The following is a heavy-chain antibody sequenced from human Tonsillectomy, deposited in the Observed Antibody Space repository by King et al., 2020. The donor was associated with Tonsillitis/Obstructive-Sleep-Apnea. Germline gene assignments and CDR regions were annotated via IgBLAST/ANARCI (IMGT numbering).Heavy chain of an antibody. Sequence: QLQESGPGLVKPSETLSLTCTVSGGSISSSSYYWGWIRQPPGKGLEWIGSIYYSGSTYYNPSLKRRVTISVDTSKNQFSLKLSSVTAADTAVYYCARHGARFLEWLFNYWGQGTLVTVSS. D-gene: IGHD3-3*01. V-gene: IGHV4-39*01. CDR2: IYYSGST. CDR3: ARHGARFLEWLFNY. J-gene: IGHJ4*02. CDR1: GGSISSSSYY.